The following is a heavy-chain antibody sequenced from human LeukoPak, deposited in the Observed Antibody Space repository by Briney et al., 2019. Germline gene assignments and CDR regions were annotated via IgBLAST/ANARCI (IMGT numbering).Heavy chain of an antibody. J-gene: IGHJ5*02. D-gene: IGHD3-10*01. CDR3: ATLGSDGSGSYYNENWFDP. Sequence: ASVKVSCKVSVYTLTELCIHWVRRAPGKGLEWMGGFDPEDGETIYAQRFQGRVTMTKDTSTDTAFMELSSLRSEDTAVYYCATLGSDGSGSYYNENWFDPWGQGTLVTVSS. V-gene: IGHV1-24*01. CDR1: VYTLTELC. CDR2: FDPEDGET.